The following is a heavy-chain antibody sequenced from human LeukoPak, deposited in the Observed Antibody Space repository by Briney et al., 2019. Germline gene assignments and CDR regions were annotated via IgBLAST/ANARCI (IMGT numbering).Heavy chain of an antibody. D-gene: IGHD1-7*01. V-gene: IGHV3-9*01. CDR1: GFTFDDYG. Sequence: GRSLRLSCEASGFTFDDYGTHWVRQAPGKGLEWVSTISWNSASVGYVDSVKGRFTGSRDDTKNTVYLQMNSLRAEDTAIYFCAKDATPRNSIWDHFDSWGQGTLVTVSS. CDR3: AKDATPRNSIWDHFDS. J-gene: IGHJ4*02. CDR2: ISWNSASV.